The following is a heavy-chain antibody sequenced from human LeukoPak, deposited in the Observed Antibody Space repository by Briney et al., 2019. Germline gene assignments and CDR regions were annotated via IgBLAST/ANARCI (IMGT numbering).Heavy chain of an antibody. Sequence: GESLKISCKGSGYIFTSCWIGWVRQMPGKGLEWMGIIYPGDSDTRYSPSFQGQVTISADKSISTAYLQWISLKASNTAMYYCARGAGIVGATRNFDYWGQGTLVTVYS. J-gene: IGHJ4*02. CDR2: IYPGDSDT. CDR3: ARGAGIVGATRNFDY. D-gene: IGHD1-26*01. CDR1: GYIFTSCW. V-gene: IGHV5-51*01.